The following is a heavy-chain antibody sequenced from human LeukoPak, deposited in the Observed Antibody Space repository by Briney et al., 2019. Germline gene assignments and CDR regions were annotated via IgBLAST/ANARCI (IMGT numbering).Heavy chain of an antibody. Sequence: SVKETFMSSGYTFTDYYMHWVRQAAGQGLDGMGWIYPNSGGTGYAQQFQGRVTMTRDTFIRTAYMEMSSLRSDDTAVYYCARDSPLPVTVAGTNFDYWGQGTLVTVSS. V-gene: IGHV1-2*02. D-gene: IGHD6-19*01. CDR2: IYPNSGGT. CDR3: ARDSPLPVTVAGTNFDY. CDR1: GYTFTDYY. J-gene: IGHJ4*02.